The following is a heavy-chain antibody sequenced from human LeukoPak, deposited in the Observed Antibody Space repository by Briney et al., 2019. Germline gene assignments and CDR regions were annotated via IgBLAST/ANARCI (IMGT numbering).Heavy chain of an antibody. J-gene: IGHJ3*01. D-gene: IGHD3-22*01. CDR2: TYHSGST. CDR1: GGSISSGGYS. CDR3: AVRYYYDSSGYPVWS. Sequence: SETLSLTCAVSGGSISSGGYSWSWIRQPPGKGLEWIGYTYHSGSTYYNPSLKSRVTISVDRSKNQFSLKLSSVTAADTAVYYCAVRYYYDSSGYPVWSWGQGTMVTVSS. V-gene: IGHV4-30-2*01.